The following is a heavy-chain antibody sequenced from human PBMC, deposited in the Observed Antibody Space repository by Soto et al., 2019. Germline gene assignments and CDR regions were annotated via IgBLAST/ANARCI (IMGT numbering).Heavy chain of an antibody. CDR3: ARGSGSSSWFSYYGMDV. CDR2: IWYDGSNK. Sequence: GGSLRLSCAASGFTFSSYGIHWVRQAPGKGLEWVAVIWYDGSNKYYADSVKGRFTISRDNSKNTLYLQMNSLRAEDTAVYYCARGSGSSSWFSYYGMDVWGQGTTVTVSS. D-gene: IGHD6-13*01. J-gene: IGHJ6*02. CDR1: GFTFSSYG. V-gene: IGHV3-33*01.